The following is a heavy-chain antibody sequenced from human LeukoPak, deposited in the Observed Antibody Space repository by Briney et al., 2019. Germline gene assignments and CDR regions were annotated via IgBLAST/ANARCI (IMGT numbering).Heavy chain of an antibody. CDR1: GVSISRGHYY. CDR3: ARHTIDTTLGGVPDYFDA. Sequence: SEALSLPCTVSGVSISRGHYYLAWNRQPPGRGLECISSVLYSGSTYYDPSFNGRVTLSVDTSKNQFSLRLSSVTAADTAIYYCARHTIDTTLGGVPDYFDAWGQGTPVTVSS. D-gene: IGHD3-16*01. V-gene: IGHV4-39*07. J-gene: IGHJ5*02. CDR2: VLYSGST.